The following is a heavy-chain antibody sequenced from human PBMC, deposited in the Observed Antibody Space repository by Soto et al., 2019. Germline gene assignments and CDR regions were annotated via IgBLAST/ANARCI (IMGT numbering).Heavy chain of an antibody. D-gene: IGHD3-3*02. CDR1: GYTFSAYT. CDR3: ARDTETLGPRANDALDI. V-gene: IGHV1-3*01. J-gene: IGHJ3*02. Sequence: QAQLVQSGAEMKKPGASVKVSCKATGYTFSAYTMNWVRQAPGQSLEWMGWINAGSCNTKYSQNFQGRVSITSDTAESTVYMELTGLTSEDTAVYYCARDTETLGPRANDALDIWGQGTMVTVSS. CDR2: INAGSCNT.